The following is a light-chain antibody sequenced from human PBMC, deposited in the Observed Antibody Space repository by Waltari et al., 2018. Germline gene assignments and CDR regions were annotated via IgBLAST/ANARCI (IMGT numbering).Light chain of an antibody. CDR1: SSNIGSHS. V-gene: IGLV1-44*01. Sequence: QSVLTQPPSASGTPGQRVTISCSGSSSNIGSHSVNWYQHLPVAAPKLLIYNDDQRPSGVPGRFSGSKFGTSASLAISGLQSADEADYYCATWDDNLNGVFGGGTKLTVL. J-gene: IGLJ3*02. CDR3: ATWDDNLNGV. CDR2: NDD.